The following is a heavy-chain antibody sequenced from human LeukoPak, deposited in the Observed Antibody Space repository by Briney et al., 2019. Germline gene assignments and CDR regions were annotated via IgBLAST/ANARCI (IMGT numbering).Heavy chain of an antibody. Sequence: SVKVSCKASGGTFSSYAISWVRQAPGQGLEWMGRIIPIFGIANYAQKFQGRVTITADKSTSTAYMELSSLRSEDTAVYYCARWGEDYYDSSGYYHDWGQGTLVTVSS. V-gene: IGHV1-69*04. D-gene: IGHD3-22*01. CDR2: IIPIFGIA. J-gene: IGHJ4*02. CDR1: GGTFSSYA. CDR3: ARWGEDYYDSSGYYHD.